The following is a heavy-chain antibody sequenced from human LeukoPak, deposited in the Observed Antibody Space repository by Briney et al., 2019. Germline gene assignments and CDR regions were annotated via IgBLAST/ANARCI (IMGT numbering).Heavy chain of an antibody. Sequence: PGGSLRLSCAASGFTFSRYGMHWVRQAPGKGLEWVAFIRYDGSNNYADSVKGRFTISRDNSKNTLYLQLNSLRAEDTAVYYCAKVPPEDGGQGGGHFDSWGQGTLVTVSS. V-gene: IGHV3-30*02. CDR3: AKVPPEDGGQGGGHFDS. CDR1: GFTFSRYG. J-gene: IGHJ4*02. D-gene: IGHD3-16*01. CDR2: IRYDGSN.